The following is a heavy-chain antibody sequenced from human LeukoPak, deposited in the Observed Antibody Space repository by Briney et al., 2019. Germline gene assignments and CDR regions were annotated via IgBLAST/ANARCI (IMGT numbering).Heavy chain of an antibody. D-gene: IGHD5-18*01. CDR1: GFTFSDYY. V-gene: IGHV3-11*06. CDR3: ARGRLDTAMVGDY. J-gene: IGHJ4*02. Sequence: GGSLRLSCAASGFTFSDYYMSWIRQAPGKGLEWVSYISSSSYTNYADSVKDRFTISRDNAKNSLYLQMNSLRAEDTAVYYCARGRLDTAMVGDYWGQGTLVTVSS. CDR2: ISSSSYT.